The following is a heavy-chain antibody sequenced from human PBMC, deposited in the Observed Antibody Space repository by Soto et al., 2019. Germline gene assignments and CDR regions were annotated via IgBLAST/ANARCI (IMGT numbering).Heavy chain of an antibody. Sequence: GGSLRLSCAASGFTFSSYSMNWVHQAPGKGLEWVSSISSSSSYIYYADSVKGRFTISRDNAKNSLYLQMNSLRAEDTAVYYCARHTKDSSSGYYYYYGMDVWGQGTTVTVSS. CDR3: ARHTKDSSSGYYYYYGMDV. J-gene: IGHJ6*02. CDR2: ISSSSSYI. CDR1: GFTFSSYS. V-gene: IGHV3-21*01. D-gene: IGHD6-13*01.